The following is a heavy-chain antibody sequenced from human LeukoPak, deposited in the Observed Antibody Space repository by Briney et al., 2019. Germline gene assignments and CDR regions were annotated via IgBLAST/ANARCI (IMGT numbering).Heavy chain of an antibody. D-gene: IGHD2-21*02. V-gene: IGHV5-51*01. J-gene: IGHJ5*01. CDR1: GYSFTTYW. Sequence: GESLQISCEGSGYSFTTYWIGWVRQLPGKGLEWVGIIYPGDSDTRYSPSFQGQVTISVDKSTNTAYLQWKSLKASDTAMYYCARGDVVRGVSWFDSWGQGALVTVSS. CDR2: IYPGDSDT. CDR3: ARGDVVRGVSWFDS.